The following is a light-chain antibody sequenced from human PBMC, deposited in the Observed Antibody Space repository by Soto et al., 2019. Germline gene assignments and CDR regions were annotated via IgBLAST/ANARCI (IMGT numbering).Light chain of an antibody. Sequence: DIQMTQSPSTLSASVGDKVTITCRASQSNSRWLAWYQQKPGKAPKFLIYDASSLESGIPSRFNGSGSGTEFTLTISSLQPDDFATYYCPQYNSYSGKFGQGTKVES. CDR1: QSNSRW. CDR3: PQYNSYSGK. CDR2: DAS. V-gene: IGKV1-5*01. J-gene: IGKJ1*01.